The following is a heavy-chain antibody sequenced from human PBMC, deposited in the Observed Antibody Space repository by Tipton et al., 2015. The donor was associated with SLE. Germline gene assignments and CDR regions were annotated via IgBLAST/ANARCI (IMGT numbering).Heavy chain of an antibody. J-gene: IGHJ3*02. CDR2: IYYRGST. CDR3: ARATPDAFDI. CDR1: GGSISSSSYY. D-gene: IGHD4-23*01. Sequence: TLSLTCTVSGGSISSSSYYWGWIRQPPGKGLEWIGSIYYRGSTNYNPSLKSRVTIAVDTSKNQFSLKLSSVTAADTAVYYCARATPDAFDIWGQGTMVTVSS. V-gene: IGHV4-39*07.